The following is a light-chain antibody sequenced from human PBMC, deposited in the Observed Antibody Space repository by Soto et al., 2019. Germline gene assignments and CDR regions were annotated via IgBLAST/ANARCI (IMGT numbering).Light chain of an antibody. CDR2: KAS. V-gene: IGKV1-5*03. CDR3: QQYNSYPLN. Sequence: DIQMTQSPSTLSASVGDRVTITCQASQSSSSWLAWYQQKPGKAPNLLIYKASSLESGVPSRFSGSGSGTVNTLTISSLQTDDFATHDCQQYNSYPLNFGGGTKLEIK. J-gene: IGKJ4*01. CDR1: QSSSSW.